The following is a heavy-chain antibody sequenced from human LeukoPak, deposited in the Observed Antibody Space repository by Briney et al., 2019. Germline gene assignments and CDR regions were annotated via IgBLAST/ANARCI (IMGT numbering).Heavy chain of an antibody. J-gene: IGHJ4*02. CDR3: ARTYYDSSGLDY. V-gene: IGHV3-30*04. CDR2: ISYDGRNK. D-gene: IGHD3-22*01. CDR1: GFTFSSYA. Sequence: PGGSLRLSCAASGFTFSSYAMHWVRQAPGKGLEWVAVISYDGRNKYYADSVKGRFTISRDNSKNTLYLQMNSLRAEDTAVYYCARTYYDSSGLDYWGQGTLVTVSS.